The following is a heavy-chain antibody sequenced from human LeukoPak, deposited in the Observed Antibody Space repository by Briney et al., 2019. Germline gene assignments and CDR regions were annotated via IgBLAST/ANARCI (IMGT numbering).Heavy chain of an antibody. CDR3: GRAMDV. J-gene: IGHJ6*02. V-gene: IGHV3-7*03. Sequence: RGSLRLSCAASGFTFSNYWMHWVRQAPGKGLEWVANIRQDGGEKYCVDSVKGRFTISRDNAKNSLYLQMSSLRAEDTAVYYCGRAMDVWGQGTTVTVSS. CDR1: GFTFSNYW. CDR2: IRQDGGEK.